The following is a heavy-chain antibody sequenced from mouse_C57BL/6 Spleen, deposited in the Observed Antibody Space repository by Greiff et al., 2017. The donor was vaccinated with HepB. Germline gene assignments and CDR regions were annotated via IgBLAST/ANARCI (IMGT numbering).Heavy chain of an antibody. V-gene: IGHV1-72*01. CDR2: IDPNSGGT. Sequence: SPGRGLEWIGRIDPNSGGTKYNEKFKSKATLTVDKPSSTAYMQLSSLTSEDSAVYYCARSVYDGYYVGYWYFDVWGTGTTVTVSS. D-gene: IGHD2-3*01. J-gene: IGHJ1*03. CDR3: ARSVYDGYYVGYWYFDV.